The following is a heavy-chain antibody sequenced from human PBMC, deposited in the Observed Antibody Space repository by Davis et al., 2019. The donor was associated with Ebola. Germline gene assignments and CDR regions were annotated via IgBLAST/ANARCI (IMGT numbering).Heavy chain of an antibody. V-gene: IGHV1-2*02. D-gene: IGHD2-15*01. CDR1: GYTFTGHY. J-gene: IGHJ5*02. CDR3: ARGYCTGGICSEHWFDP. CDR2: INPNSGGA. Sequence: ASVKVSCKASGYTFTGHYMHWVRQAPGQGLEWMGWINPNSGGAKYAQKFQGRVTMTRDTSISTAYMELSRLRSDDTAVYYCARGYCTGGICSEHWFDPWGQGALVTVSS.